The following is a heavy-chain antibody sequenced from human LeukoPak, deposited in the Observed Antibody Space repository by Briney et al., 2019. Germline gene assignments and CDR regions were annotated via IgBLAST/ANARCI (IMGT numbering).Heavy chain of an antibody. D-gene: IGHD3-16*01. V-gene: IGHV3-23*01. J-gene: IGHJ4*02. CDR2: ISGSGGST. CDR3: AKGYYDYVWGSYYFDY. CDR1: GFTFSSYA. Sequence: GGSLRLSCAASGFTFSSYAMSWVCEAPRKGREWGSAISGSGGSTYYADSVKGRFTISRDNSRDTLYLQMNSLRAEDTAVYYCAKGYYDYVWGSYYFDYWGQGTLATVSS.